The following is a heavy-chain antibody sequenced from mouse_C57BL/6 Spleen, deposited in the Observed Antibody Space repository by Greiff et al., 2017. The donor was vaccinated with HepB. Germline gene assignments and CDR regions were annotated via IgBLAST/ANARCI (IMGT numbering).Heavy chain of an antibody. V-gene: IGHV1-80*01. Sequence: VKLVESGAELVKPGASVKISCKASGYAFRSYWMNWVKQRPGKGLEWIGQIYPGDGDTTNKGKFKGKATLTADKSSSTAFMQLSSLTSEDSAVYFCARGEGYFFDYWGQGTTLTVSS. J-gene: IGHJ2*01. CDR1: GYAFRSYW. CDR2: IYPGDGDT. CDR3: ARGEGYFFDY.